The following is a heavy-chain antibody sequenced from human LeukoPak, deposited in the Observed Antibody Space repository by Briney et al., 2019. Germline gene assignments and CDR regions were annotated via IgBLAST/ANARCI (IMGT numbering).Heavy chain of an antibody. J-gene: IGHJ6*03. V-gene: IGHV4-59*12. CDR3: ARTVPYYYGSGPNHYYYYMDV. D-gene: IGHD3-10*01. Sequence: SETLSLTCAVYGGSFSGYYWSWIRQPPGKGLEWIGYIYYSGSTNYNPSLKSRVTMSVDTSKNQFSLKLSSVTAADTAVYYCARTVPYYYGSGPNHYYYYMDVWGKGTTVTISS. CDR1: GGSFSGYY. CDR2: IYYSGST.